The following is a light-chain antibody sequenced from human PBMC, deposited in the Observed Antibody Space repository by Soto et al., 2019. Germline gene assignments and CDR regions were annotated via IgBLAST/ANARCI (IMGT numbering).Light chain of an antibody. CDR2: DAS. Sequence: DIQMTPPPSSLSASVGARVTITCRTRQGLRNDLLLYQQKPAKAPKRLIYDASSLQSGVPSRFSGSGSGTEFTLTISSLQPEDFATYYCLHHNSYSWTFGQGTKVDIK. J-gene: IGKJ1*01. V-gene: IGKV1-17*01. CDR3: LHHNSYSWT. CDR1: QGLRND.